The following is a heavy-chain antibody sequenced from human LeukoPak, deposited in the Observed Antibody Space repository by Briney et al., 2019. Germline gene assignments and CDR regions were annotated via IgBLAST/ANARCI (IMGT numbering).Heavy chain of an antibody. V-gene: IGHV4-34*01. D-gene: IGHD6-13*01. CDR3: ARRKGSSWYVDY. Sequence: SETLSLTCAVYGGSFSGYYWSWIRQPPGKRLEWIGEINHSGSTNYNPSLKSRVTISVDTSKNQFSLKLSSVTAADTAVYYCARRKGSSWYVDYWGQGTLVTVSS. CDR2: INHSGST. CDR1: GGSFSGYY. J-gene: IGHJ4*02.